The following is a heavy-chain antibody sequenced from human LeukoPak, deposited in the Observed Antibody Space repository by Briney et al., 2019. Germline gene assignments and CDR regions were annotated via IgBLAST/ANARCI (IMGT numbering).Heavy chain of an antibody. J-gene: IGHJ3*02. CDR3: ARDSPASRPNYYGSGSYYRDAFDI. CDR1: GFTFSSYS. V-gene: IGHV3-21*01. CDR2: ISSSSSYI. Sequence: GGSLRLSCAASGFTFSSYSMNWVRQAPGKGLEWVSSISSSSSYIYYADSVKGRFTISRDNAKNSLYLQMNSLRAEDTAVYYCARDSPASRPNYYGSGSYYRDAFDIWGQGTMVTVSS. D-gene: IGHD3-10*01.